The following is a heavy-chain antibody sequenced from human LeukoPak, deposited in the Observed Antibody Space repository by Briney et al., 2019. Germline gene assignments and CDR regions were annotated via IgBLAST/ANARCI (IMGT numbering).Heavy chain of an antibody. J-gene: IGHJ3*01. Sequence: PRGSLRLSCAASGFTFSDHYMDWVRQAPGEGLGWVGRSRNKANSYTTEYAASVKGRFTISRDVSKDSLYLQMNSLKTEDTAVYYCARAGLVVVTAKKSDAFDVWGQGTMVTVSS. CDR2: SRNKANSYTT. CDR3: ARAGLVVVTAKKSDAFDV. V-gene: IGHV3-72*01. D-gene: IGHD2-21*02. CDR1: GFTFSDHY.